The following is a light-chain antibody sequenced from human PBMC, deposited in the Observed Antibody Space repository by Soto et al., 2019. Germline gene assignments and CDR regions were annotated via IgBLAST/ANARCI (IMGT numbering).Light chain of an antibody. Sequence: EIVLTQSPATLSLSPGERATLSCGAIQSVSSSYLAWYQQKPGLAPRLLIYDASSRATGIPDRFSGSGSGTDFTLTISRLEPEDFAVYYCQQYGSSPTTFGGGTKV. V-gene: IGKV3D-20*01. CDR1: QSVSSSY. J-gene: IGKJ4*01. CDR2: DAS. CDR3: QQYGSSPTT.